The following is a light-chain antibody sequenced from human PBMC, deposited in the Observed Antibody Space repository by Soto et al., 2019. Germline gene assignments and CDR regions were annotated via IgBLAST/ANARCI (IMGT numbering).Light chain of an antibody. J-gene: IGKJ2*01. V-gene: IGKV3-20*01. Sequence: EIVLTQSPGTLSLSPGERATLSCRASQSVDSTYLAWYQQKPDQSPRLLIYATSTRAAGIPDRFSGSGSGTDFTLTISRLEXDDVAVYYCQQYDTSPPMYTFGQGTKVDIK. CDR3: QQYDTSPPMYT. CDR1: QSVDSTY. CDR2: ATS.